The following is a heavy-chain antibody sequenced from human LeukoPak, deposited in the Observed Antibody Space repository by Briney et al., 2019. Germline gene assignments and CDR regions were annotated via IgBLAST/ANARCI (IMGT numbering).Heavy chain of an antibody. Sequence: GGSLRLSCAASGFTFNNYWMNWVRQAPGKGLEWVANIKHVGSEKYYVDSVKGRFTISRDNARKSVYLQMNSLRAEDTALYYCARGRGLEYWGQGTLVTVSS. CDR3: ARGRGLEY. V-gene: IGHV3-7*01. CDR1: GFTFNNYW. CDR2: IKHVGSEK. J-gene: IGHJ4*02.